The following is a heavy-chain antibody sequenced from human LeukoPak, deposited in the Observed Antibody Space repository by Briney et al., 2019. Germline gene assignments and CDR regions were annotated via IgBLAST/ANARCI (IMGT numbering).Heavy chain of an antibody. CDR2: ISYDENNK. J-gene: IGHJ3*02. D-gene: IGHD7-27*01. Sequence: PGGSLRLSCAASGFTFSGYGMHWVRQAPGKGLEGVAGISYDENNKYYAASVKGRFTISRDNSKNALYLQMNSLRAEDTAVYYCAKDLLTGNDAFDIWGQGTMVTVSS. CDR1: GFTFSGYG. CDR3: AKDLLTGNDAFDI. V-gene: IGHV3-30*18.